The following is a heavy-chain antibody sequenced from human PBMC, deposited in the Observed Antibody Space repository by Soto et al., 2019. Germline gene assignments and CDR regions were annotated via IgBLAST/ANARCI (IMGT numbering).Heavy chain of an antibody. V-gene: IGHV1-69*02. Sequence: SVKVSCKASGCTFSSYTVIWVRQAPGQGLEWMGRIIPILGIANYAQKFQGRVTITADKSTSTAYMELSSLRSEDTAVYYCARIAAGYAFDIWGQGTMVTVS. CDR3: ARIAAGYAFDI. CDR1: GCTFSSYT. CDR2: IIPILGIA. J-gene: IGHJ3*02. D-gene: IGHD6-13*01.